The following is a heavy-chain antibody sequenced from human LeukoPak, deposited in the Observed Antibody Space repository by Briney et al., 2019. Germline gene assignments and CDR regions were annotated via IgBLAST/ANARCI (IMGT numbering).Heavy chain of an antibody. Sequence: GGTLRLSSAASGFTLSTYWMHWVRQAPGKGLVWVPRINRDGRSTGYADSVKGRFIISRDNAKNTVYLQMNSLSAEDTSMYYCTFSSYGDHVGVDAFDIWGQGTMVTVSS. V-gene: IGHV3-74*01. CDR3: TFSSYGDHVGVDAFDI. CDR1: GFTLSTYW. J-gene: IGHJ3*02. CDR2: INRDGRST. D-gene: IGHD4-17*01.